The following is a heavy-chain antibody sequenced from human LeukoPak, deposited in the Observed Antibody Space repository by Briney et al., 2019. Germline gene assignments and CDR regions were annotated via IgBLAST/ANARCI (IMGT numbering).Heavy chain of an antibody. CDR2: ISYDGSKK. Sequence: PGGSLRLSCAASGFTFSRYGMHWVRQAPGKGLEWASIISYDGSKKYYADSVKGRFTISRDNSKSTLYLQMNSLSTEDTAVYYCARGGIAAAEDYWGQGTLVTVSS. CDR3: ARGGIAAAEDY. V-gene: IGHV3-30*03. J-gene: IGHJ4*02. D-gene: IGHD6-13*01. CDR1: GFTFSRYG.